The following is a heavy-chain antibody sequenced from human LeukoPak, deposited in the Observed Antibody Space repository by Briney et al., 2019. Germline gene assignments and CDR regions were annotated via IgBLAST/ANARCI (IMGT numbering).Heavy chain of an antibody. CDR2: INDSGGKT. Sequence: AGGSLRLSCAASGFTFNIYGMSWVRQAPGKGLEWVSGINDSGGKTYYADSVKGRFTISRDNSKNTMSLQMKSLRVDDTAVYYCAKRVQYSSSSGGYFDHWGQGTLVTVSS. V-gene: IGHV3-23*01. CDR1: GFTFNIYG. J-gene: IGHJ4*02. D-gene: IGHD6-6*01. CDR3: AKRVQYSSSSGGYFDH.